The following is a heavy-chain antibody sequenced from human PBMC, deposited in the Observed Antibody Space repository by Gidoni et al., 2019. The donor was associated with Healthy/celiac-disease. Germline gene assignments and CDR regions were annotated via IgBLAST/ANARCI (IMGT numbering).Heavy chain of an antibody. CDR3: AFLSSSGWYFDY. CDR1: GGSFSGYY. CDR2: INHSGST. Sequence: QVQLQQWGAGLLKPSETLSLTCAVYGGSFSGYYWSWIRQPPGKGLEWIGEINHSGSTNYNPSLKSRVTISVDTSKNQFSLKLSSVTAADTAVYYCAFLSSSGWYFDYWGQGTLVTVSS. V-gene: IGHV4-34*01. J-gene: IGHJ4*02. D-gene: IGHD6-19*01.